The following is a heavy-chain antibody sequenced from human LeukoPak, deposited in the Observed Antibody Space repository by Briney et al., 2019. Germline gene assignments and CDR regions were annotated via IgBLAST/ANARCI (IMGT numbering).Heavy chain of an antibody. CDR1: GFTFSSFG. CDR2: ISDSGGST. V-gene: IGHV3-23*01. CDR3: AKEETGELLERFFDY. Sequence: QSGGSLRLSCAASGFTFSSFGMNWVRQAPGKGLEWVSAISDSGGSTYYADSVKGRFTISRDNSKNMLFLPMNSLRAEDTAVYYCAKEETGELLERFFDYWGQGTLVTVSS. D-gene: IGHD1-26*01. J-gene: IGHJ4*02.